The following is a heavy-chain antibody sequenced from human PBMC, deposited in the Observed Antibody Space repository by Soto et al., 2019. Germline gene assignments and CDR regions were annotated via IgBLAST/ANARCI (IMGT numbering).Heavy chain of an antibody. J-gene: IGHJ4*02. CDR2: ISGSGTTI. D-gene: IGHD1-26*01. CDR1: GFTFITYE. CDR3: AVSGSYSLDY. Sequence: GGSLRLSCAASGFTFITYEMNWFRQSPGKGREWVSYISGSGTTIFYADSVKGRFTISRDNAKNSLYLQMNSLRAEDTAVYYCAVSGSYSLDYWGQGTLVTVSS. V-gene: IGHV3-48*03.